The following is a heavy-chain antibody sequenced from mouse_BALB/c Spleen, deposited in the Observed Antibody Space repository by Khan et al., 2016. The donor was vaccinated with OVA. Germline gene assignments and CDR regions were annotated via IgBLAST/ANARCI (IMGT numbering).Heavy chain of an antibody. V-gene: IGHV1S135*01. Sequence: VQLQQSGPELMKPGASVNISCKASGYSFTTYYIHWVKQSHEKSLEWIGYIDPFNGGTDYNQKFKGKAILTVDKSSSTAYMHLSSLTSEDSAVYYCARWTFGYWGQGTLVTVSA. J-gene: IGHJ3*01. CDR3: ARWTFGY. CDR2: IDPFNGGT. CDR1: GYSFTTYY.